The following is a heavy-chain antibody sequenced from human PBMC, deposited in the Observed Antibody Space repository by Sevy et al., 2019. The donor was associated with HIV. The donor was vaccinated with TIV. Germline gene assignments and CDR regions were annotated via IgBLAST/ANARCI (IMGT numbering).Heavy chain of an antibody. V-gene: IGHV1-18*04. CDR2: ISAYNGKT. J-gene: IGHJ4*02. CDR3: ARYCSSTSCYGGAFDY. Sequence: ASVKVSCKASGYTFTSYGISWVRQAPGQGLEWMGWISAYNGKTNYAQKLQGRVTMTTDTSTSTAYMELRSLRSDDTAVYYCARYCSSTSCYGGAFDYWGQGTLVTVSS. CDR1: GYTFTSYG. D-gene: IGHD2-2*01.